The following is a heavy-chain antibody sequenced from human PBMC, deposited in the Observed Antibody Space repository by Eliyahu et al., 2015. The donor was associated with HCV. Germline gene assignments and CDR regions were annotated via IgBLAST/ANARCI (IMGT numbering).Heavy chain of an antibody. D-gene: IGHD4-23*01. CDR1: GGSISSYY. Sequence: QVQLQESGPGLVKPSETLSLTCTVSGGSISSYYWSWIRQPAGKGLEWIGRIYTSGSTNYNPSLKSRVTMSVDTSKNQFSLKLSSVTAADTAVYYCARDPQTLVYGGNSGWYFDLWGRGTLVTVSS. CDR3: ARDPQTLVYGGNSGWYFDL. V-gene: IGHV4-4*07. CDR2: IYTSGST. J-gene: IGHJ2*01.